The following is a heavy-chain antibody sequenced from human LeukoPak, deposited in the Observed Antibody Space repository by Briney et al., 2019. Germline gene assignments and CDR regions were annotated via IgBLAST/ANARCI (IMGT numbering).Heavy chain of an antibody. CDR2: ISGSGGST. V-gene: IGHV3-23*01. Sequence: ETLSLTCTVSGVSISSGGYYWSWIRQAPGKGLEWVSAISGSGGSTYYADSVKGRFTISRDNSKNTLYLQMNSLRAEDTAVYYCAKPPLPLQQLPHYDYWGQGTLVTVSS. J-gene: IGHJ4*02. D-gene: IGHD6-13*01. CDR1: GVSISSGGYY. CDR3: AKPPLPLQQLPHYDY.